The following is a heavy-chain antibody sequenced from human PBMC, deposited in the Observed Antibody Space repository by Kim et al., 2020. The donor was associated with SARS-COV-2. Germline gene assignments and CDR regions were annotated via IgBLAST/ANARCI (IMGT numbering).Heavy chain of an antibody. CDR3: AREDSSGWTYYYHGMDV. J-gene: IGHJ6*02. V-gene: IGHV1-46*01. D-gene: IGHD6-19*01. CDR2: INPSGGST. CDR1: GYTFSSYY. Sequence: ASVKVSCKASGYTFSSYYMHWVRQAPGQGLEWMGIINPSGGSTRYAQKFQGRVTMTRDTSTSTVYMELSSLRSEDTAVYYCAREDSSGWTYYYHGMDVWGQGTTVTVSS.